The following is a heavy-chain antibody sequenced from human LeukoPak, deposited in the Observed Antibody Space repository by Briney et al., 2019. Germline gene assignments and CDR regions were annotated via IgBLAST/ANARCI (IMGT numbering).Heavy chain of an antibody. J-gene: IGHJ4*02. V-gene: IGHV3-30*18. CDR1: GFTFSSFG. D-gene: IGHD2-15*01. CDR3: AKDSVVVVAGDLDY. CDR2: ISYDGSNK. Sequence: GGSLRLSCAASGFTFSSFGMHWVRQAPGKGLEWVAVISYDGSNKYYADSVKGRFTISRDNSKNTLYLQMNSLRAEDTAVYYCAKDSVVVVAGDLDYWGQGTLVTVSS.